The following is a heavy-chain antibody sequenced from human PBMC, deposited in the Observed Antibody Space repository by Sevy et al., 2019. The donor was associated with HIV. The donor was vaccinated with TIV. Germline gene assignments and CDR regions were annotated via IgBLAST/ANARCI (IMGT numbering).Heavy chain of an antibody. Sequence: SETLSLTCTVSGGSINSRTSYWGWIRQPPGKGLEWIGNIYYSGVPYYNPSLKSRVTISVDTSKNQFSLKLSSVTAADTAVYYCARLDATRPKGYYFDYWGQGTLVTVSS. CDR2: IYYSGVP. D-gene: IGHD1-1*01. CDR3: ARLDATRPKGYYFDY. CDR1: GGSINSRTSY. V-gene: IGHV4-39*01. J-gene: IGHJ4*02.